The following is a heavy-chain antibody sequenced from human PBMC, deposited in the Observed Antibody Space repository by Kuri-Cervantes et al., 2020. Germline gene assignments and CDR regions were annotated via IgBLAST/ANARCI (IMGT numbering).Heavy chain of an antibody. D-gene: IGHD3-10*01. CDR1: GGSFSGYY. CDR2: IYYSGST. J-gene: IGHJ4*02. Sequence: SQNLPLICAVYGGSFSGYYWSWIRQPPGKGLEWIGYIYYSGSTNYNPSLKSRVTISVDTSKNQFSLKLSSVTAADTAVYYCARARGDYYFDYWGRGTLVTVSS. CDR3: ARARGDYYFDY. V-gene: IGHV4-59*01.